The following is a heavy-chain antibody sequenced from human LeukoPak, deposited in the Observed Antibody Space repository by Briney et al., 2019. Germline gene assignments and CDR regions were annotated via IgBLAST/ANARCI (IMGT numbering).Heavy chain of an antibody. V-gene: IGHV3-20*04. J-gene: IGHJ4*02. Sequence: ETLSLTCTVSGGSMSVHYWSWIRQTPGKGLEWVSGINWNGGSTGYADSVKGRFTISRDNAKNSLYLQMNSLRAEDTALYYCARDLPAPYRGNIVVVPAAHDYWGQGTLVTVSS. D-gene: IGHD2-2*01. CDR1: GGSMSVHY. CDR3: ARDLPAPYRGNIVVVPAAHDY. CDR2: INWNGGST.